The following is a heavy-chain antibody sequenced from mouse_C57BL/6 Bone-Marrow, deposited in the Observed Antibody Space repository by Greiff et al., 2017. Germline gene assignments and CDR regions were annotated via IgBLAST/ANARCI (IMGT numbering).Heavy chain of an antibody. V-gene: IGHV1-63*01. Sequence: VKLMESGAELVRPGTSVKMSCKASGYTFTNYWIGWAKQRPGHGLEWIGDIYPGGGYTNYNEKFKGKATLTADKSSSTAYMQFSSLTSEDSAIYYCARSNYGSRFAYWGQGTLVTVSA. J-gene: IGHJ3*01. CDR2: IYPGGGYT. D-gene: IGHD1-1*01. CDR1: GYTFTNYW. CDR3: ARSNYGSRFAY.